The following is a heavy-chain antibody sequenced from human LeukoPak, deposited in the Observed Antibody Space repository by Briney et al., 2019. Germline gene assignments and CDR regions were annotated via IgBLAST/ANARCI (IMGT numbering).Heavy chain of an antibody. CDR3: ARPPFNGYYSGPFDI. V-gene: IGHV4-39*01. J-gene: IGHJ3*02. D-gene: IGHD3-22*01. Sequence: SETLSLTCTVSGGSISSSTYYWGWIRQPPGKGLEWIGSIYYSGSTYYNPSLKSRVTISVDTSKNQFSLKLSSVTAADTAVYFCARPPFNGYYSGPFDIWGQGTIVTVSS. CDR1: GGSISSSTYY. CDR2: IYYSGST.